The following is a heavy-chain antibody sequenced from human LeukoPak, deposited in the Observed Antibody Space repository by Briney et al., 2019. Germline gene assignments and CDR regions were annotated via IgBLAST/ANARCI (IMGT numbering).Heavy chain of an antibody. D-gene: IGHD5-12*01. CDR2: IYYSGST. CDR1: GGSISSNY. V-gene: IGHV4-59*01. J-gene: IGHJ4*02. Sequence: SETLSLTCTVSGGSISSNYWSWIRQPPGKGLEWIGYIYYSGSTSYNSSLKSRLSISVDTSKNQFSLRLNSVTAADTAVYYCARVTNSGYVYYFDYWGQGTLVTVSS. CDR3: ARVTNSGYVYYFDY.